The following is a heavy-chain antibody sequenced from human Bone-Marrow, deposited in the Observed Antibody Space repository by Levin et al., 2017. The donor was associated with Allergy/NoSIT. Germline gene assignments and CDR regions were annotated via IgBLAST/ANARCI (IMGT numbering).Heavy chain of an antibody. D-gene: IGHD3-10*01. Sequence: SCTASGFTLSTNYMSWVRQAPGKGLEWVSLIYTAGATYYADSVKGRFTISRDNSKNTLFLQMNSLSADDTAVYFCARDWPFGSGPYDAFDIWGPGTMVTVSS. CDR3: ARDWPFGSGPYDAFDI. CDR1: GFTLSTNY. V-gene: IGHV3-53*01. J-gene: IGHJ3*02. CDR2: IYTAGAT.